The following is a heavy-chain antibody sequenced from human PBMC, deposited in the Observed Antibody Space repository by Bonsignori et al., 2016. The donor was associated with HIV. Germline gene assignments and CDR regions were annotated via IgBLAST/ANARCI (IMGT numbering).Heavy chain of an antibody. Sequence: WIRQPPGKGLEWIGSIYYSGSTYYNPSLKSRVTISVDTSKNQFSLKLSSVTAADTAVYYCASLNPPFDYWGQGTLVTVSS. V-gene: IGHV4-39*07. CDR3: ASLNPPFDY. J-gene: IGHJ4*02. D-gene: IGHD1-14*01. CDR2: IYYSGST.